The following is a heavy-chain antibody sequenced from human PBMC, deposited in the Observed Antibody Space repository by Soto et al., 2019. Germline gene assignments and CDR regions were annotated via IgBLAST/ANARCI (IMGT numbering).Heavy chain of an antibody. CDR3: AKEYSSSSWFDY. CDR1: GFSFSSYA. D-gene: IGHD6-6*01. Sequence: QVQLVESGGGVVQPGRSLRLSCAASGFSFSSYAMHWVRQAPGKGLEWVAVVSSDGGNKYYADSVKGRFTISRDNSKNTLYLHMNSLRAEDTAVYYCAKEYSSSSWFDYWGQGTLVPVSS. J-gene: IGHJ4*02. V-gene: IGHV3-30-3*01. CDR2: VSSDGGNK.